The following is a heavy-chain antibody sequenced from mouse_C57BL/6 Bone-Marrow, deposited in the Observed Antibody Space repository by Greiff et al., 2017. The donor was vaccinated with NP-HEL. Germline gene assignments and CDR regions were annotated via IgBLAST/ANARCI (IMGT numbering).Heavy chain of an antibody. Sequence: QVQLKQPGAELVKPGASVKMSCKASGYTFTSYWITWVKQRPGQGLEWIGDIYPGSGSTNYNEKFKSKATLTVDTSSSTAYMQLSSLTSEDAAVYYCARDYYYGSSYGYYAMDYWGQGTSVTVSS. J-gene: IGHJ4*01. V-gene: IGHV1-55*01. D-gene: IGHD1-1*01. CDR1: GYTFTSYW. CDR3: ARDYYYGSSYGYYAMDY. CDR2: IYPGSGST.